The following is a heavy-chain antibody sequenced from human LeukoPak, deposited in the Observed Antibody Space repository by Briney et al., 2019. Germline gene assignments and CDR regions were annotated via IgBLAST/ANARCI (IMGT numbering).Heavy chain of an antibody. CDR2: IWYDGSNE. V-gene: IGHV3-33*01. CDR1: GFTFGDYA. D-gene: IGHD2-21*01. J-gene: IGHJ4*02. Sequence: GRSLRLSCTTSGFTFGDYAMSWVRQAPGKGLEWVAIIWYDGSNEYYADSVKGRFTISRDNSKNTLYLQMNSLRAEDTAVYYCARALWPYYFDYWGQGTLVTVSS. CDR3: ARALWPYYFDY.